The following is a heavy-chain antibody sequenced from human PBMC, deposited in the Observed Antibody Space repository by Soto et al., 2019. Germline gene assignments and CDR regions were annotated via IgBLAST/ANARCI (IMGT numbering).Heavy chain of an antibody. D-gene: IGHD6-13*01. CDR2: IYYSGST. Sequence: SETLSLTCTVAGGSMSSYYWSWIRQPPGKGLEWIGYIYYSGSTNYNPSLKSRVTISVDTSKNQFSLKLSSVTAADTAVYYCARDIAAAGDNWFDPWGQGTLVTVSS. CDR3: ARDIAAAGDNWFDP. V-gene: IGHV4-59*01. J-gene: IGHJ5*02. CDR1: GGSMSSYY.